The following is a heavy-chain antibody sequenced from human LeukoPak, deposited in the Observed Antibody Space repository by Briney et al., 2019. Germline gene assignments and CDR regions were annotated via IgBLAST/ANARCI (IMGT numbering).Heavy chain of an antibody. CDR1: GFTFSSYA. V-gene: IGHV3-30-3*01. CDR3: AGDGTTYRFDY. CDR2: ISYDGSNK. D-gene: IGHD1-7*01. Sequence: GGSLRLSCAASGFTFSSYAMHWVRQAPGKGLEWVALISYDGSNKYYADSVKGRFTISRDTSKNTLYLQMNSLRADDTAVYYCAGDGTTYRFDYWGQGTLVTVSS. J-gene: IGHJ4*02.